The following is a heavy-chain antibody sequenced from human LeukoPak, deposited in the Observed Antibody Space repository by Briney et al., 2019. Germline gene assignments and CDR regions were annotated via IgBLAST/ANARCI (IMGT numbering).Heavy chain of an antibody. CDR2: TSGSGTNT. J-gene: IGHJ4*02. D-gene: IGHD2-2*01. V-gene: IGHV3-23*01. CDR3: VKHSAPVLAAARFDY. Sequence: GGSLRLSCAASGFTFSSYAMSWVRQAPGKGLEWVSVTSGSGTNTYYADSVKGRFTISRDNSKNTLYLQMNSLRAEDTALYYCVKHSAPVLAAARFDYWGQGNLVTVSS. CDR1: GFTFSSYA.